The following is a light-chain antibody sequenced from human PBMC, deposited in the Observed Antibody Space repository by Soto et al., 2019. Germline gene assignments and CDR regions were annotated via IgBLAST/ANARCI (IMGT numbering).Light chain of an antibody. CDR1: QSLNSL. Sequence: DIQMTQSPSTLSASVGDRVTMSCRASQSLNSLLAWYQQKPGRAPKLLIYDASTLESGVPSRFSGSGSGTEFTLTITSLQPDDFATYYCQQYNSYPWTFGQGTKVDIK. V-gene: IGKV1-5*01. CDR2: DAS. CDR3: QQYNSYPWT. J-gene: IGKJ1*01.